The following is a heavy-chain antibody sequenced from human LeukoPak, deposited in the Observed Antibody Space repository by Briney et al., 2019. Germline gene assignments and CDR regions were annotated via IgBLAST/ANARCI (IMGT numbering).Heavy chain of an antibody. Sequence: GGSLRLSCAASGFTFSSNYMSWVRQAPGKGLEWVSIIYGGGSTYYSDSVKGRFTISRDNSKNTLFLQMNSLRAEDTAVYYCARGIQGYITAFDYWGQGTLVTVSS. J-gene: IGHJ4*02. D-gene: IGHD5-18*01. CDR2: IYGGGST. CDR1: GFTFSSNY. V-gene: IGHV3-66*02. CDR3: ARGIQGYITAFDY.